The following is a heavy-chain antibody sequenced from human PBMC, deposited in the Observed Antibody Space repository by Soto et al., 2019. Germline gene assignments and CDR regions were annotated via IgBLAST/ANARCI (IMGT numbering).Heavy chain of an antibody. CDR2: ICSRSLTI. D-gene: IGHD1-26*01. CDR3: EREDILGTSSFDY. CDR1: GFTFGSYS. Sequence: GGSLRLSCAASGFTFGSYSMNWVRQAPGRGLEWISYICSRSLTIYYADSVKGRFTISRDNAKNSLYLQMNSLRDEDTAAYCCEREDILGTSSFDYWGQGTLVTVSS. J-gene: IGHJ4*02. V-gene: IGHV3-48*02.